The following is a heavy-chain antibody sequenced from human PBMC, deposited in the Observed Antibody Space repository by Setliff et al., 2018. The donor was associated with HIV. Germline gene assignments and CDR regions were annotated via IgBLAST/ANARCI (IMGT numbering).Heavy chain of an antibody. CDR1: GASFSDYY. CDR2: IFHSGST. CDR3: ARLLRSGYSTTWYEGGAAWWFDP. J-gene: IGHJ5*02. Sequence: SETLSLTCAVYGASFSDYYWSWIRQPPGKGLEWIGEIFHSGSTAYNPSLKSRVTISVDMSKNQFSLNLSSVTAADTAVYYCARLLRSGYSTTWYEGGAAWWFDPWGQGTLVTVSS. V-gene: IGHV4-34*12. D-gene: IGHD6-13*01.